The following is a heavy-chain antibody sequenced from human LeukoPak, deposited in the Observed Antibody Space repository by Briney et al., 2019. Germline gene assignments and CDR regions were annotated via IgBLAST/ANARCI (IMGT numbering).Heavy chain of an antibody. V-gene: IGHV3-48*03. J-gene: IGHJ5*02. D-gene: IGHD3-10*01. CDR3: ARGRMVRGVISNWFDP. Sequence: PGGSLRLSCAASGFTFSSYEMNWVRQAPGKGLEWVSYISSSGSTIYYADSVKGRFTISRDNAKNSLYLQMNSLRAEDTAVYYCARGRMVRGVISNWFDPWGQGTLVTVSS. CDR1: GFTFSSYE. CDR2: ISSSGSTI.